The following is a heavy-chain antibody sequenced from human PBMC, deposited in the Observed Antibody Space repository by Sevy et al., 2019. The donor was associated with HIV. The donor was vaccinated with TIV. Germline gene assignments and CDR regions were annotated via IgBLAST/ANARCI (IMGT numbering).Heavy chain of an antibody. D-gene: IGHD6-6*01. CDR2: ISGTGDDR. Sequence: GGSLRLSCTASGFIFSNYAMTWVRQAPGKGLEWVSGISGTGDDRCYADSVKGRFTISRDNSNNTLSLQMNSLRAEDTAIYHCAKSRGGTLISARNYWGQGTLVTVSS. CDR3: AKSRGGTLISARNY. J-gene: IGHJ4*02. V-gene: IGHV3-23*01. CDR1: GFIFSNYA.